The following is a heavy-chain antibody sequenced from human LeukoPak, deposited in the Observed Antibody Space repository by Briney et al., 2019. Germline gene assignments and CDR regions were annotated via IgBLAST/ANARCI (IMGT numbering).Heavy chain of an antibody. Sequence: GGSLRLSCAASGFTFNNYGMTWVRQAPGKGLEWVSAISGSGGITHYADSVKGRFTISRDNSKNTLYMQMNSLRAEDTAVYYCAKVPYENYYYYMDVWGKGTTVTVSS. CDR2: ISGSGGIT. J-gene: IGHJ6*03. D-gene: IGHD3-22*01. V-gene: IGHV3-23*01. CDR3: AKVPYENYYYYMDV. CDR1: GFTFNNYG.